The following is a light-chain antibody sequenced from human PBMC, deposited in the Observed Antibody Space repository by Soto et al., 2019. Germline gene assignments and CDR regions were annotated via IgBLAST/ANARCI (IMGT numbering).Light chain of an antibody. J-gene: IGKJ1*01. CDR1: QSVTSNY. CDR3: QQYGGSPRT. Sequence: EIVLTQSTDTLSLSPGERATLSCRASQSVTSNYLAWYQQKPGQAPRLLIYGASSRATDIPDRFSGSGSGTDFTVTISRLETEEFAVYYCQQYGGSPRTFGQGTKVEIK. V-gene: IGKV3-20*01. CDR2: GAS.